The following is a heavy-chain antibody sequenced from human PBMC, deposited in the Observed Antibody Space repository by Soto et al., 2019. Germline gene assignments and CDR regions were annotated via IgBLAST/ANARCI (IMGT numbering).Heavy chain of an antibody. CDR2: ILYTGST. J-gene: IGHJ4*02. D-gene: IGHD5-18*01. Sequence: QLHLQESGPGLVKPSETLSLMCTVSGDSISSSSYYWGWVRQPPGKGLEWIGSILYTGSTFYNPSPYGRVTISVDTSKNQFSLKMSSVIAADTAVYYCARHFGGYSYGYVFDSWGQGALVTVSS. V-gene: IGHV4-39*01. CDR1: GDSISSSSYY. CDR3: ARHFGGYSYGYVFDS.